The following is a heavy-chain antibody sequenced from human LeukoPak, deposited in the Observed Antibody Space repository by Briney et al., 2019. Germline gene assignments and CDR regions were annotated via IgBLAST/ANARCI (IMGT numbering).Heavy chain of an antibody. CDR1: GFTFSSYG. CDR2: ISYDGSNK. V-gene: IGHV3-30*18. J-gene: IGHJ4*02. Sequence: PGGSLRLSCAASGFTFSSYGMHWVRQAPGKGLEWVAVISYDGSNKYYADSVKGRFTISRDNSKNTLYLQMNSLRAEDTAVYYCAKGPSGRYSAFDYWGQGTLVTVSS. D-gene: IGHD6-19*01. CDR3: AKGPSGRYSAFDY.